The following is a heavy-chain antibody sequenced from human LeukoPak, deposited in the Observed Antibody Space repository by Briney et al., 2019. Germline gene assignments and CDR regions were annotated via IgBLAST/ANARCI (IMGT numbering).Heavy chain of an antibody. V-gene: IGHV1-2*02. CDR2: INPNSGGT. CDR1: GYTFTGYY. CDR3: ARSGLYSSSWYEGEYNWFDP. Sequence: ASVKVSCKASGYTFTGYYMHWVRQAPGQGLEWMGWINPNSGGTDYAQKFQGRGTMTRDTSISTAYMELSRLRSDDTAVYYRARSGLYSSSWYEGEYNWFDPWGQGTLVTVSS. J-gene: IGHJ5*02. D-gene: IGHD6-13*01.